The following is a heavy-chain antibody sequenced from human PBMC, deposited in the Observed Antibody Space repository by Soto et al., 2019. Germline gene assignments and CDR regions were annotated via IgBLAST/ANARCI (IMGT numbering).Heavy chain of an antibody. CDR3: ATSSRITMIVVVIAPATFDY. V-gene: IGHV3-23*01. D-gene: IGHD3-22*01. CDR2: ISGSGGST. J-gene: IGHJ4*02. Sequence: LRLSCAASGFTFSSYAMSWVRQAPGKGLEWVSAISGSGGSTYYADSVKGRFTISRDNSKNTLYLQMNSLRAEDTAVYYCATSSRITMIVVVIAPATFDYWGQGTLVTVSS. CDR1: GFTFSSYA.